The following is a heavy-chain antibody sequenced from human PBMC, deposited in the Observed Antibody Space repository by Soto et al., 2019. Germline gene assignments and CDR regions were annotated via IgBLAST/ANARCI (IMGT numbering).Heavy chain of an antibody. CDR2: INPSGGST. CDR3: ADAVADYYYGMDV. V-gene: IGHV1-46*01. Sequence: ASVKVSCKASGYTFTSYYMHWVRQAPGQGLEWMGIINPSGGSTSYAQKFQGRVTMTRDTSTSTVYMELSSLRSEDTAVYYCADAVADYYYGMDVWGQGTTVTVSS. J-gene: IGHJ6*02. D-gene: IGHD6-19*01. CDR1: GYTFTSYY.